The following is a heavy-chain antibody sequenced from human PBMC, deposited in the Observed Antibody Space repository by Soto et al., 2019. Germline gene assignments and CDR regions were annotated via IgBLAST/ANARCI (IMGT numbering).Heavy chain of an antibody. J-gene: IGHJ4*02. CDR1: GFTFSSYA. V-gene: IGHV3-23*01. Sequence: EVQLLESGGGLVQPGGSLRLSCAASGFTFSSYAMSWVRQAPGKGLEWVSGISGSGGSTKYADSVKGRFTISRDNSKNTLYMQMNGLRVEDTAVYYSAKSGDMNYDFWSGYSYWGKGTLVTVSS. CDR2: ISGSGGST. D-gene: IGHD3-3*01. CDR3: AKSGDMNYDFWSGYSY.